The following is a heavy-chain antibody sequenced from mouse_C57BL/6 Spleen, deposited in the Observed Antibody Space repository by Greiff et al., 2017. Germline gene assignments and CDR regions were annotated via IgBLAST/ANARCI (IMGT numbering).Heavy chain of an antibody. CDR1: GYTFPDYY. CDR3: AREGTGPITTVVADYYARDY. J-gene: IGHJ4*01. CDR2: INPNNGGT. D-gene: IGHD1-1*01. Sequence: VQLQQSGPELVKPGASVKISCKASGYTFPDYYMNWVKQSHGKSLEWIGDINPNNGGTSYNQKFKGKATLTVDKSSSTAYMELRSLTSEDSAVYYCAREGTGPITTVVADYYARDYWGQGTSVTVSS. V-gene: IGHV1-26*01.